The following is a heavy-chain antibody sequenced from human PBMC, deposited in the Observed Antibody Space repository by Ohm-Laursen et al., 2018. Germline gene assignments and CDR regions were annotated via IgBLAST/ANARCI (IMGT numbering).Heavy chain of an antibody. CDR3: AKAIKWLPDYFDY. J-gene: IGHJ4*02. CDR2: IKQDGGEK. D-gene: IGHD6-19*01. Sequence: GSLRLSCAASGFTFSNYWMKWVRQAPGKGLEWVADIKQDGGEKYYVDSVKGRFTISRDNAKNSLYLQMNSLRAEDTAVYYCAKAIKWLPDYFDYWGQGTLVTVSS. CDR1: GFTFSNYW. V-gene: IGHV3-7*01.